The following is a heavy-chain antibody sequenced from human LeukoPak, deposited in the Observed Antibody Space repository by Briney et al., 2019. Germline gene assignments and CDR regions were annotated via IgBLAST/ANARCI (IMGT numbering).Heavy chain of an antibody. Sequence: GGSLRLSCAASGFTVSGTYMSWVRQAAGKGWEWVSTVYDAGSTSYADSVKGRFTISRDNSKNTLFLQMNSLRADDTAVYYCAGATKWLAHDFWGQGTLVTVSS. CDR2: VYDAGST. CDR3: AGATKWLAHDF. J-gene: IGHJ4*02. D-gene: IGHD6-19*01. V-gene: IGHV3-53*01. CDR1: GFTVSGTY.